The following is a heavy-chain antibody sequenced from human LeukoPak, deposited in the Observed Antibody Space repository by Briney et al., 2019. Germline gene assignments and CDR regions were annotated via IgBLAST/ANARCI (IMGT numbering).Heavy chain of an antibody. CDR3: ARLRKDDYGDYPLDY. Sequence: GASVNVSCKASGYTFTTYAMNWVRQAPGQGLEWMGWINTNTGNPTYAQGFTGRFVFSLDTSVSTAYLQIISLKAEDTAVYYCARLRKDDYGDYPLDYWGQGTLVTVSS. J-gene: IGHJ4*02. D-gene: IGHD4-17*01. V-gene: IGHV7-4-1*02. CDR1: GYTFTTYA. CDR2: INTNTGNP.